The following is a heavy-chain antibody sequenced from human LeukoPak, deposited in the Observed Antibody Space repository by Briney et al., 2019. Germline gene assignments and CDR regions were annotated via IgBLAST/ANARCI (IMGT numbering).Heavy chain of an antibody. CDR1: GFTLSSYA. Sequence: PGGSLRLSCAASGFTLSSYAMSWVRQTPGKGLEWVSATSSSDAGTYYAESVRGRFTISRDNSKNTLFLQMNSLRAEDAAVYYCAKTPATSGSSVYCYPIDHWGQGTLVTVSS. J-gene: IGHJ4*02. D-gene: IGHD3-16*01. CDR3: AKTPATSGSSVYCYPIDH. V-gene: IGHV3-23*01. CDR2: TSSSDAGT.